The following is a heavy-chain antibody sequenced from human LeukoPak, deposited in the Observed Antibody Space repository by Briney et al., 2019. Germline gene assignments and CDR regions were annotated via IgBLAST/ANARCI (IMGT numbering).Heavy chain of an antibody. CDR1: GFTFSSYA. J-gene: IGHJ6*02. CDR2: ISSSGSTK. CDR3: ARVLWDPRLDYYYGMDV. V-gene: IGHV3-48*03. Sequence: PGRSLRLSCAASGFTFSSYAMHWVRQAPGKGLEWVTYISSSGSTKYYADSLKGRFTISRDNAKYSLSLQINSLRAEDAAIYYCARVLWDPRLDYYYGMDVWGQGTTVTVSS. D-gene: IGHD1-26*01.